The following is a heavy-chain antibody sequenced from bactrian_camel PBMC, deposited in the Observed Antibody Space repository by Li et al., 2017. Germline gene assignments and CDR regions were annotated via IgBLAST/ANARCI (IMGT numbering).Heavy chain of an antibody. CDR2: MYIGGTTI. J-gene: IGHJ7*01. Sequence: HVQLVESGGDSVQAGGTLRLSCVASGHTDSIDSLITMGWLRQAPGKEREGVAAMYIGGTTIFYVGSVKGRFTISQDNANGTLYLQMDSLRPEDTAMYYCASGPWGYCTRTKWEGGMNNWGKGTQVTVS. D-gene: IGHD1*01. CDR1: GHTDSIDSLIT. V-gene: IGHV3S54*01.